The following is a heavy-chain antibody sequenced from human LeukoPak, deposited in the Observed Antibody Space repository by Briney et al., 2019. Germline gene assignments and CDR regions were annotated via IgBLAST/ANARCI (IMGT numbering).Heavy chain of an antibody. D-gene: IGHD6-19*01. V-gene: IGHV3-74*01. CDR1: GFTFGKYW. Sequence: GGSLRLSCAASGFTFGKYWMLWVRQAPGKGLESVSRINTDGTVTTYADSVKGRFTVSRDNADNTMFLQMNSVRDEVTAVYYCATKQWLAPPPDSWGQGTPVTVSS. CDR3: ATKQWLAPPPDS. J-gene: IGHJ4*02. CDR2: INTDGTVT.